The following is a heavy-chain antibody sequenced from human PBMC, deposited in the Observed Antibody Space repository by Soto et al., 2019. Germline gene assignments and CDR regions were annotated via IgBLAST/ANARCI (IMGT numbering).Heavy chain of an antibody. Sequence: QVQLQQWGAGLLKPSETLSLTCAVYGGSFSGYYWSWIRQPPGKGLEWIGEINHSGSTNYNPSLKSRVTISVDTSKNQFSLKLSSVTAADTAVYYCARGQRYFDWLLWAFDYWGQETLVTVSS. CDR3: ARGQRYFDWLLWAFDY. J-gene: IGHJ4*02. CDR2: INHSGST. D-gene: IGHD3-9*01. V-gene: IGHV4-34*01. CDR1: GGSFSGYY.